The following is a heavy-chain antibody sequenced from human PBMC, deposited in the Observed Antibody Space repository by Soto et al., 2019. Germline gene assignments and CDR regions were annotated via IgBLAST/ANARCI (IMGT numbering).Heavy chain of an antibody. Sequence: SETLSLTCSIYSGSFSGYYRSWIRQPPGKGLEWIGEISQSGNTNYSQSLKSRVSISIDTSKKQFSLNLASVSAADKAVYYCARAPKVSGSSQTRPDFWGQGTLVTVSS. CDR1: SGSFSGYY. J-gene: IGHJ4*02. V-gene: IGHV4-34*01. CDR3: ARAPKVSGSSQTRPDF. D-gene: IGHD6-6*01. CDR2: ISQSGNT.